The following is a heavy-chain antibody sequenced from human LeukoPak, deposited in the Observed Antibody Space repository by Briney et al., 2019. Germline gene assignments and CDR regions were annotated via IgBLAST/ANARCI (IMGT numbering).Heavy chain of an antibody. J-gene: IGHJ4*02. Sequence: GGSLRLSCAASGFTFSSYGMHWVRQAPGKGLEWVAVMSYDGSNKYYADSVKGRFTISRDNSKSTLYLQMNSLRAEDTAVYYCARVAQGPHYFDYWGQGTLVTVSS. CDR2: MSYDGSNK. CDR3: ARVAQGPHYFDY. CDR1: GFTFSSYG. V-gene: IGHV3-30*03.